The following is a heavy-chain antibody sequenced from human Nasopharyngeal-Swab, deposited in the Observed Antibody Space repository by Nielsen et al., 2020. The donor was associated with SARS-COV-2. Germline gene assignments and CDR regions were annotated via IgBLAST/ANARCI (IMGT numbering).Heavy chain of an antibody. D-gene: IGHD3-10*01. CDR2: IYYSGST. V-gene: IGHV4-31*03. Sequence: SETLSLTCTVSGGSISAAAYYWSWVRQHPGRGLEWIGYIYYSGSTHYNPSLKSRVTISFDTSKNQFSLNLSSVTAAGTAVYYCARDFGDSGTSFDPWGQGTLVTVSS. CDR3: ARDFGDSGTSFDP. CDR1: GGSISAAAYY. J-gene: IGHJ5*02.